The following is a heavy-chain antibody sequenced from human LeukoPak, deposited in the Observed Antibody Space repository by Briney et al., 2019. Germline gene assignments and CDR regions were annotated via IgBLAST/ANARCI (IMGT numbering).Heavy chain of an antibody. CDR3: ARRIAVAGVGLDY. CDR2: IYYSGST. CDR1: GGSISSSSYS. Sequence: SETLSLTCTVSGGSISSSSYSWGWIRQPPGKGLEWIGSIYYSGSTYYNPSLKSRVTISVDTSKNQFSLKLSSVTAADTAVYYCARRIAVAGVGLDYWGQGTLVTVSS. V-gene: IGHV4-39*01. J-gene: IGHJ4*02. D-gene: IGHD6-19*01.